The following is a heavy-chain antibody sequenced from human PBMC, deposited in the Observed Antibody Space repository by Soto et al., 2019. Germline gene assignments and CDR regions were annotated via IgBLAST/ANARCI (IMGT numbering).Heavy chain of an antibody. D-gene: IGHD7-27*01. CDR2: INAGNGNT. J-gene: IGHJ3*02. V-gene: IGHV1-3*01. CDR3: ARDLQEGELGYAFDI. CDR1: GYTFTSYA. Sequence: ASVKVSCKASGYTFTSYAMHWVRQAPGQRLEWMGWINAGNGNTKYSQKFQGRVTITRDTSASTAYMELSSLRSEDTAVYYCARDLQEGELGYAFDIWGQGTMVTVSS.